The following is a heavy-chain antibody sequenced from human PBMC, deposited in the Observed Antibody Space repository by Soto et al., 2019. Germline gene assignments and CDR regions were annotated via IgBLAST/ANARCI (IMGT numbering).Heavy chain of an antibody. V-gene: IGHV1-69*06. CDR3: ARDQDYSNYSPEYFLY. CDR2: IIPIFGTA. CDR1: GGTFSSYA. Sequence: SVKVSCKASGGTFSSYAISWVRQAPGQGLEWKGGIIPIFGTANYAQKFRGRVLITADKSTCTAYMELSSLRAEDTAFYYCARDQDYSNYSPEYFLYWGQGTLVTVSS. D-gene: IGHD4-4*01. J-gene: IGHJ1*01.